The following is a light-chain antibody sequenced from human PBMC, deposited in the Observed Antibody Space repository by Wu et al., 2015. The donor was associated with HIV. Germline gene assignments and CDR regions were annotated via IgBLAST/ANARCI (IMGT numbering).Light chain of an antibody. J-gene: IGKJ4*01. V-gene: IGKV3-11*01. CDR1: QSVSSY. CDR2: DAS. CDR3: QQRSNWLT. Sequence: EIVLTQSPVTLSLSPGEGATLSCRASQSVSSYLAWYQQKPGQAPRLLIYDASNRATGIPARFSGSGSGTDFTLTISSLEPEDFAVYYCQQRSNWLTLGGGTKVEIK.